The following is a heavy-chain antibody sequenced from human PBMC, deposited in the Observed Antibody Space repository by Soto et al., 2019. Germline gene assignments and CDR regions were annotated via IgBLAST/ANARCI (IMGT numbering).Heavy chain of an antibody. Sequence: GGSLRLSCAASGFTFSSYGMHWVRQAQGKGLEWVAVIWYDGSNKYYADSVKGRFTISRDNSKNTLYLQMNSLRAEDTAVYYCARDLYYDSSGYYYVWGQGTLVTVSS. J-gene: IGHJ4*02. D-gene: IGHD3-22*01. CDR1: GFTFSSYG. CDR3: ARDLYYDSSGYYYV. CDR2: IWYDGSNK. V-gene: IGHV3-33*01.